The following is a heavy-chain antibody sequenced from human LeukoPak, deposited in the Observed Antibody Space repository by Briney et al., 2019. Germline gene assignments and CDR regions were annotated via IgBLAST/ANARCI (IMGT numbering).Heavy chain of an antibody. Sequence: ASVKVSCKASGYTFTSYYMHWVRQAPGQGLEWMGIINPSGGSTSYAQKFQGRGTMTRDTSTSTVYMELSSLRSEDTAVYYCARDSRNNYYDSSCFDYWGQGTLVTVSS. CDR1: GYTFTSYY. CDR3: ARDSRNNYYDSSCFDY. V-gene: IGHV1-46*01. D-gene: IGHD3-22*01. CDR2: INPSGGST. J-gene: IGHJ4*02.